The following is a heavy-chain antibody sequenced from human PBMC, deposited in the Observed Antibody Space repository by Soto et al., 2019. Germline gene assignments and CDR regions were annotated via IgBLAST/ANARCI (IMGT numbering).Heavy chain of an antibody. CDR1: GFTFSSYA. J-gene: IGHJ4*02. Sequence: GGSLRLSCAASGFTFSSYAMSWVRQAPGKGLEWVSAISGSGGSTYYADSVKGRFTISRDNSKNTLYLQMNSLRAEDTAVYYCAGGDCGGDCYSFDYWGQGTLVTVSS. V-gene: IGHV3-23*01. D-gene: IGHD2-21*02. CDR3: AGGDCGGDCYSFDY. CDR2: ISGSGGST.